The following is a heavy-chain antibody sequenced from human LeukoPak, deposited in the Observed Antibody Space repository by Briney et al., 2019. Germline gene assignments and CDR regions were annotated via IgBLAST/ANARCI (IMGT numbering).Heavy chain of an antibody. CDR1: GFTFSTYS. CDR3: ARGGAAAATYYYGMDV. CDR2: ISSSSSTI. V-gene: IGHV3-48*04. Sequence: GGFLRLSCAASGFTFSTYSMNWVRQAPGKGLEWVSYISSSSSTIYYADSVKGRFTISRDNAKNSLYLQMNSLRAEDTAVYYCARGGAAAATYYYGMDVWGQGTTVTVSS. D-gene: IGHD6-13*01. J-gene: IGHJ6*02.